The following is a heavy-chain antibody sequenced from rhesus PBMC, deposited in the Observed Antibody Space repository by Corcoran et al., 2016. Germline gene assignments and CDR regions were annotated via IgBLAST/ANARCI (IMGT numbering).Heavy chain of an antibody. CDR1: GFTFGRYA. D-gene: IGHD6S26*01. CDR2: IIPLVGGT. CDR3: ARGAAAGLNSLYV. J-gene: IGHJ5-2*02. Sequence: QGQLVQSEAEVKKPGASVQVSGKTSGFTFGRYASSWVRQDPGQGLEWRGVIIPLVGGTNYAEKCHGEVTITADTAPSPAYMELSSLRSEDTAVYYCARGAAAGLNSLYVWGRGVLVTVSS. V-gene: IGHV1-198*02.